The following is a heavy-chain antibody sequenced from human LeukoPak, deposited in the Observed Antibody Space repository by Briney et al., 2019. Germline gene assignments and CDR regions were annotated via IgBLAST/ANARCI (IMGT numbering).Heavy chain of an antibody. CDR2: ISGSGGRI. CDR1: GFTFSSYA. V-gene: IGHV3-23*01. J-gene: IGHJ4*02. CDR3: ATSKYSGSY. Sequence: GGSLRLSCAASGFTFSSYAMSWVRQAPGKGLEWVSAISGSGGRIYYGASVKGWFTISRDNSKNTLNLQMNSLRAEDTAVYYCATSKYSGSYWGQGTLVTVSS. D-gene: IGHD1-26*01.